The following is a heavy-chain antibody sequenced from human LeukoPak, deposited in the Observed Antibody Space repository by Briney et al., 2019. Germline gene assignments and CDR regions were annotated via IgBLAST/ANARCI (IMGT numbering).Heavy chain of an antibody. Sequence: PGGSLRLSCAASGFTFSSYAMSWVRQAPGKGLEWVSAISGSGGSTYYADSVKGRFTISRDNSKNTLYLQMNSLRAEDTAVYYCAKIYSSSWYGLIDYWGQGTPVTVSS. V-gene: IGHV3-23*01. CDR1: GFTFSSYA. CDR3: AKIYSSSWYGLIDY. D-gene: IGHD6-13*01. J-gene: IGHJ4*02. CDR2: ISGSGGST.